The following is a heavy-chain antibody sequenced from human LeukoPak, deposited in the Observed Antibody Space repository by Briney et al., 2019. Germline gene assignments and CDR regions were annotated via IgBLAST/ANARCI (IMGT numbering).Heavy chain of an antibody. CDR3: ARDNDSRDPPHFDY. V-gene: IGHV1-69*06. CDR2: IIPIFGTA. CDR1: GGTLSSYT. D-gene: IGHD3-16*01. J-gene: IGHJ4*02. Sequence: SVKVSCKASGGTLSSYTITWVRQAPGQGLEWMGGIIPIFGTADYAQKFQGRVTITADKSTSTAYMELSSLRSEDTAVYYCARDNDSRDPPHFDYWGQGTLVTVSA.